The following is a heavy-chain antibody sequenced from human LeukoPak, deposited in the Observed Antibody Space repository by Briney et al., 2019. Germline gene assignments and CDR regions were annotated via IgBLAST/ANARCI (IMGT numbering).Heavy chain of an antibody. CDR2: ISSSSSYI. D-gene: IGHD3-9*01. CDR1: GFTFSSYG. V-gene: IGHV3-21*04. Sequence: GGSLRLSCAASGFTFSSYGMHWVRQAPGKGLEWVSSISSSSSYIYYADSVKGRFTISRDNAKNSLYLQMNSLRAEDTAVYYCARDRTYYDILTGFSGWGQGTLVTVSS. J-gene: IGHJ4*02. CDR3: ARDRTYYDILTGFSG.